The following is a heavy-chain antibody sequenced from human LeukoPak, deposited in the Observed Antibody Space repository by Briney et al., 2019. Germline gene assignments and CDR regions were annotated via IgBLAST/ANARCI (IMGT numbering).Heavy chain of an antibody. Sequence: PSETLSLTCSVSGGSMNSYYWSWIRQSPGKGLEWIGYIYYSGSTNYNPSLKSRVTISVDTSKNQFSLKLSSVTAADTAMYYCARYGGYGDYHYWGQGTLVTVSS. V-gene: IGHV4-59*08. CDR2: IYYSGST. D-gene: IGHD4-17*01. CDR3: ARYGGYGDYHY. J-gene: IGHJ4*02. CDR1: GGSMNSYY.